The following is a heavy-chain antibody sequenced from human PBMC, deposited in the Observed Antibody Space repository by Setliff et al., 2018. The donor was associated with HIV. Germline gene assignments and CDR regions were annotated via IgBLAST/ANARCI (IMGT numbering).Heavy chain of an antibody. CDR1: GYSITTGYQ. J-gene: IGHJ3*02. CDR3: ARGERDYGQQDAFDI. Sequence: SETLSLTCAVSGYSITTGYQWGWIRQSPGKGLEWIGEINHSGSTNYNPSLKSRVTISVDTSKNQFSLKLSSVTAADTAVYYCARGERDYGQQDAFDIWGQGTMVTVSS. D-gene: IGHD4-17*01. CDR2: INHSGST. V-gene: IGHV4-38-2*01.